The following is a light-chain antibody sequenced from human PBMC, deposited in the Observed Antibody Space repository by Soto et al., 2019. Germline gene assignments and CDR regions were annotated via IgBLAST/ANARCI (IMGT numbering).Light chain of an antibody. CDR1: QGTSNS. CDR2: AAS. CDR3: QKDNSAPYT. Sequence: DIQMTQSPSSLSSSVGARDTITCRASQGTSNSLAWYQQKPGKVPKLLIYAASTLQSGVPSRFSGSGSGTEFTLTISSLQPEDVATYYCQKDNSAPYTFGKGTKLEIK. J-gene: IGKJ2*01. V-gene: IGKV1-27*01.